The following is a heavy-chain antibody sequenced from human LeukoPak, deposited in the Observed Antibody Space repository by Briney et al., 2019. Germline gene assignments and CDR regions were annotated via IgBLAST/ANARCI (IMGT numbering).Heavy chain of an antibody. CDR1: GFTFSSYA. D-gene: IGHD6-13*01. CDR3: ARSRWAAAGRGRAYYFDY. Sequence: GGSLRLSCAASGFTFSSYAMHWVRQAPGKGLEWVALISYDGSNKYYADSVKGRFTISRDNSKNTLYLQMNSLRAEDTAVYYCARSRWAAAGRGRAYYFDYWGQGTLVTASS. CDR2: ISYDGSNK. J-gene: IGHJ4*02. V-gene: IGHV3-30-3*01.